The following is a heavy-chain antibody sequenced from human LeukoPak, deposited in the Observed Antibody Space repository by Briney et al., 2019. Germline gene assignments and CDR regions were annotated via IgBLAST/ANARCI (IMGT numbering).Heavy chain of an antibody. CDR1: GYPFTSGA. J-gene: IGHJ3*02. V-gene: IGHV1-18*01. CDR2: ISTFNDIT. D-gene: IGHD6-13*01. CDR3: ARLRSIGASGHDASNI. Sequence: ASVKVSCKASGYPFTSGAFSWVRQAPGQGLEWVGWISTFNDITNSAQKLQGRVTLTTDTSTSTAYMELRSLRSDDTAVYYCARLRSIGASGHDASNIWGQGTMVTVSS.